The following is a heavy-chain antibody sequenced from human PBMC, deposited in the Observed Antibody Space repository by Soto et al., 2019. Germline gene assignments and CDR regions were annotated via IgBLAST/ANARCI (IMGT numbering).Heavy chain of an antibody. Sequence: PGESLKISCKGSGYNFTNYWIGWVRQMPGKGLEWMGIIYPGDSDTRYSPSFQGQVTISADKSISTAYLQWTSLKASDTAMYYCAISGADYSTPSCYQLWGHGTLVTVSS. D-gene: IGHD2-2*01. J-gene: IGHJ4*01. CDR3: AISGADYSTPSCYQL. V-gene: IGHV5-51*01. CDR2: IYPGDSDT. CDR1: GYNFTNYW.